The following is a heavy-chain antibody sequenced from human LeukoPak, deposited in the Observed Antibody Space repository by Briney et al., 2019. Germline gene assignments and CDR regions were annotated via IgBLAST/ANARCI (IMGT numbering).Heavy chain of an antibody. CDR3: ATINFRPY. CDR1: GLSFSDYY. J-gene: IGHJ4*02. D-gene: IGHD1-1*01. Sequence: PGGSLRLSCEASGLSFSDYYMSWIRQPPGKGLEWIAYIRSGATTIYYADSVKGRFTISRDDAKNSLFLQMNSLRAEDTAIYYCATINFRPYWGQGTLVTVSS. CDR2: IRSGATTI. V-gene: IGHV3-11*01.